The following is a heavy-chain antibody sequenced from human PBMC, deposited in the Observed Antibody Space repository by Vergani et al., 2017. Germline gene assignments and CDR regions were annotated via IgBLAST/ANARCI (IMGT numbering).Heavy chain of an antibody. V-gene: IGHV5-51*01. Sequence: EVQLVQSGAEVKKPGESLKISCKGSGYSFTSYWIGWVRQMPGKGLEWMGIIYPGDSDTRYSPSFQGQVTISADKSISTAYLQWSSLKAADTAMYYCARRSGSFTGPNYYYYGMDVWGQGTTVTVSS. D-gene: IGHD3-3*01. CDR1: GYSFTSYW. CDR2: IYPGDSDT. CDR3: ARRSGSFTGPNYYYYGMDV. J-gene: IGHJ6*02.